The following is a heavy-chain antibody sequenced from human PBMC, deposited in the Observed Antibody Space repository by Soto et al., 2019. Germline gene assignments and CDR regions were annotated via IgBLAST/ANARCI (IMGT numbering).Heavy chain of an antibody. CDR2: ISAYNGNT. V-gene: IGHV1-18*01. D-gene: IGHD2-15*01. CDR1: GYTFINYG. Sequence: QVQLVQSGAEVKKPGASVKVSCKASGYTFINYGLSWVRQAPGQGLEWIGWISAYNGNTNYAQKFQGRVTMTTDTSTSTAYMELRSLRSDDTAVYYCARCAYCSGDSCHSRISDYWGQGTLVGVSS. J-gene: IGHJ4*02. CDR3: ARCAYCSGDSCHSRISDY.